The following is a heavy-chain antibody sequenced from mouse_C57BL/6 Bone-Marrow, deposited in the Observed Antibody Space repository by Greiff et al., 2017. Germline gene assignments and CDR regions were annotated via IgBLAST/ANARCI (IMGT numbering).Heavy chain of an antibody. D-gene: IGHD4-1*01. V-gene: IGHV5-6*01. CDR3: ARRDWDAFAY. CDR1: GFTFSSYG. J-gene: IGHJ3*01. CDR2: ISSGGSYT. Sequence: EVQLVESGGDLVKPGGSLKLSCAASGFTFSSYGMYWVRQTPDNRLEWVATISSGGSYTYYPDSVKGRFTISRDQAKNTLYMQMSSLKSEDTAMYYCARRDWDAFAYWCQGTLVTVSA.